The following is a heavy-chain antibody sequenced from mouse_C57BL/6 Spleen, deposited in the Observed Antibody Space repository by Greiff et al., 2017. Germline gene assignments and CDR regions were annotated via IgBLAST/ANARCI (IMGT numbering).Heavy chain of an antibody. CDR3: ARLHGDWVYLDD. CDR1: GFTFSSYS. D-gene: IGHD2-13*01. J-gene: IGHJ4*01. Sequence: EVKLVESGGGLVKPGGSVKISCAASGFTFSSYSMYWVRQTPEKRLEWVATISGGGGNTYYTDSVNGQSTLTIDNATNTLYLQLSSLTSEDTALYYCARLHGDWVYLDDWGQGTTVTVSS. CDR2: ISGGGGNT. V-gene: IGHV5-9*01.